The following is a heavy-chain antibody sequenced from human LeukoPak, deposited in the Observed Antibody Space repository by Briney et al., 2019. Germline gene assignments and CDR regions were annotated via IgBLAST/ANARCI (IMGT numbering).Heavy chain of an antibody. J-gene: IGHJ4*02. D-gene: IGHD6-19*01. Sequence: GASLRLSCAASGFTFSSYAMSGVRQAPGKGLGWVSAISGSGGSTYYADSVKGRFTISRDNSKNTLYLQMNSLRAEDTAVYYCANDSRYSRGWYAFDYWGQGTLVTVSS. CDR3: ANDSRYSRGWYAFDY. CDR1: GFTFSSYA. CDR2: ISGSGGST. V-gene: IGHV3-23*01.